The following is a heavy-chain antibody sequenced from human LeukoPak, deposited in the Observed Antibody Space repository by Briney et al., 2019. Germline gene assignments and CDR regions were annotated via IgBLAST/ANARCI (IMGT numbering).Heavy chain of an antibody. CDR2: IYTSGST. J-gene: IGHJ4*02. D-gene: IGHD6-13*01. Sequence: SETLSLTCTVSGGSISSGSYYWSWIRQPAGKGLEWIGRIYTSGSTNYNPSLKSRVTISVDTSKNQFSLKLSSVTAADTAVYYCAREHTAAGSSYFDYWGQATPATVSS. CDR1: GGSISSGSYY. CDR3: AREHTAAGSSYFDY. V-gene: IGHV4-61*02.